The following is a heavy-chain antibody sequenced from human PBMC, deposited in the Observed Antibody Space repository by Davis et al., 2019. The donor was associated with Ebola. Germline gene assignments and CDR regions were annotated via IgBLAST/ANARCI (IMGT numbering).Heavy chain of an antibody. Sequence: TVSCKGSGNSLTSFWIGWVRQMPGKGLEWMGLIYTGDSDTSYSPSFRGQVTISADKSITTAYLQWSGLRASNTAMYYCASLRRTITGMDDAFDIWGQGTMVTVSS. D-gene: IGHD1-20*01. CDR2: IYTGDSDT. V-gene: IGHV5-51*01. CDR1: GNSLTSFW. CDR3: ASLRRTITGMDDAFDI. J-gene: IGHJ3*02.